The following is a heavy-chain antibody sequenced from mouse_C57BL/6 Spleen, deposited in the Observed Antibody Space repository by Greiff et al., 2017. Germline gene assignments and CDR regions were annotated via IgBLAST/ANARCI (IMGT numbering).Heavy chain of an antibody. J-gene: IGHJ4*01. V-gene: IGHV1-52*01. D-gene: IGHD4-1*01. CDR1: GYTFTSYW. Sequence: QVQLQQPGAELVRPGSSVKLSCKASGYTFTSYWMHWVKQRPIQGLEWIGNIDPSDSETHYNQKFKDKATLTVDKSSSTAYMQISSLTSEDSAVYYCARWRDWGYAMDYWGQGTSVTVSA. CDR2: IDPSDSET. CDR3: ARWRDWGYAMDY.